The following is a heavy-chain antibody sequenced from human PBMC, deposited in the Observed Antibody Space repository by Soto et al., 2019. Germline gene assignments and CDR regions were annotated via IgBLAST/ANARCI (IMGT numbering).Heavy chain of an antibody. CDR3: TSAPSYGAFDL. Sequence: QVQLVQSGAEAKKPGASVKVSCKASGYTFTSYYIHWVRQAPGQGLEWMGRINPDGGSTTYAQKFQGRVTMTRDTSTSTVYMELSSLRSEDTAVYYCTSAPSYGAFDLWGQGTMVTVSS. CDR2: INPDGGST. D-gene: IGHD4-17*01. CDR1: GYTFTSYY. J-gene: IGHJ3*01. V-gene: IGHV1-46*03.